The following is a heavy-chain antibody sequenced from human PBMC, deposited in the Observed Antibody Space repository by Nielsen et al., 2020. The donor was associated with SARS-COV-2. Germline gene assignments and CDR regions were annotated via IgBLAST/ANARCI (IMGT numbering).Heavy chain of an antibody. CDR3: AREHFVGGLGIVVVISTILDY. CDR1: GYTFTSYY. Sequence: ASVKVSCKASGYTFTSYYMHWVRQAPGQGLEWMGIINPSGGSTSYAQKFQGRVTMTRDTSTSTVYMELSSLRSEDTAVYYCAREHFVGGLGIVVVISTILDYWGQGILVTVSS. D-gene: IGHD3-22*01. J-gene: IGHJ4*02. CDR2: INPSGGST. V-gene: IGHV1-46*01.